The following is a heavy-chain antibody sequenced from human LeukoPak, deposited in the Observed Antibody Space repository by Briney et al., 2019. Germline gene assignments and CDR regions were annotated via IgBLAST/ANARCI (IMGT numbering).Heavy chain of an antibody. J-gene: IGHJ4*02. CDR2: IRYDGSNK. V-gene: IGHV3-30*02. Sequence: PGGSLRLSCAASGFTFSSYGMHWVRQAPGKGLEWVTFIRYDGSNKYYADSVKGRFTISRDNSKNTLYLQMNSLRAEDTAVYYCAVGAAYDYVWGSPFPFDYWGQGTLSPSPQ. CDR3: AVGAAYDYVWGSPFPFDY. CDR1: GFTFSSYG. D-gene: IGHD3-16*01.